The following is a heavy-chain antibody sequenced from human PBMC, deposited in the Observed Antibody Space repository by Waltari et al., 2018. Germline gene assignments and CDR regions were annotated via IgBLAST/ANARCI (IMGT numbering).Heavy chain of an antibody. D-gene: IGHD6-6*01. CDR3: AKDLDALAARPYYFDY. CDR1: GFTFSSYA. J-gene: IGHJ4*02. V-gene: IGHV3-23*04. Sequence: EVQLVESGGGLVQPGGSLRLSCAASGFTFSSYAMSWVRQAPGKGLEWVSAISGRCGSTDYADSVKGRFTISRDNSKNTLYVQMNSLRAEDTAVYYCAKDLDALAARPYYFDYWGQGTLVTVSS. CDR2: ISGRCGST.